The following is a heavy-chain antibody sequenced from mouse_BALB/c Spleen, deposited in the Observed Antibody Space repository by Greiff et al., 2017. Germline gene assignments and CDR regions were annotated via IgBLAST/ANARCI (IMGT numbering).Heavy chain of an antibody. CDR1: GFSLTSYG. CDR3: ARIGIYYDYDGFAY. Sequence: QVQLKQSGPGLVQPSQSLSITCTVSGFSLTSYGVHWVRQSPGKGLEWLGVIWSGGSTDYNAAFISRLSISKDNSKSQVFFKMNSLQANDTAIYYCARIGIYYDYDGFAYWGQGTLVTVSA. D-gene: IGHD2-4*01. CDR2: IWSGGST. J-gene: IGHJ3*01. V-gene: IGHV2-2*02.